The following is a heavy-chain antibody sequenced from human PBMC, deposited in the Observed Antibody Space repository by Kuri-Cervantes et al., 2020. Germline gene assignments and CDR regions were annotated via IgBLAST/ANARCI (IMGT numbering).Heavy chain of an antibody. Sequence: GSLRLSCAVYGGSFSGYYWSWIRQPPGKGLEWIGEINHSGSTNYNPSLKSRVTISVDTSKNQFSLKLSSVTAADTAVYYCARTGYCSSTSCYVRAYYYYYMDVWGKGTTVTVSS. V-gene: IGHV4-34*01. CDR1: GGSFSGYY. CDR3: ARTGYCSSTSCYVRAYYYYYMDV. CDR2: INHSGST. J-gene: IGHJ6*03. D-gene: IGHD2-2*01.